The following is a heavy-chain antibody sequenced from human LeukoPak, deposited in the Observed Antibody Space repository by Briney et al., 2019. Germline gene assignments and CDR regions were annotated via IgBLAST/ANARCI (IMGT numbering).Heavy chain of an antibody. J-gene: IGHJ3*02. CDR1: GGTFSSYA. CDR2: IIPIFGTA. Sequence: ASVKVSCKASGGTFSSYAISWVRQAPGQGLEWMGGIIPIFGTANYAQKFQGRVTITTDESTSTAYMELSSLRSEDTAVYYCARDRYNWNYVGRDAFDIWGPRDNGHRLF. D-gene: IGHD1-7*01. CDR3: ARDRYNWNYVGRDAFDI. V-gene: IGHV1-69*05.